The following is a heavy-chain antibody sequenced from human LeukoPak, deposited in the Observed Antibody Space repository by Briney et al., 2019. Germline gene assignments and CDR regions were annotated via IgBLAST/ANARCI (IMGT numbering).Heavy chain of an antibody. Sequence: NPSETPSLTCAVYGGSFSGYYWSWIRQPPGKGLEWIGEINHSGSTNYNPSLKSRVTISVDTSKNQFSLKLSSVTAADTAVYYCARGRAVASIVSRYYYHYGMDVWGKGTTVTVSS. CDR2: INHSGST. D-gene: IGHD3-9*01. CDR3: ARGRAVASIVSRYYYHYGMDV. V-gene: IGHV4-34*01. CDR1: GGSFSGYY. J-gene: IGHJ6*04.